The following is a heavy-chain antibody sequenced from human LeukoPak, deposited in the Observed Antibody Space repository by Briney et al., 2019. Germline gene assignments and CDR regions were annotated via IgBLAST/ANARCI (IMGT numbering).Heavy chain of an antibody. CDR3: ATQPYYYDSSGYYII. D-gene: IGHD3-22*01. CDR2: IKPDGSDK. CDR1: GFTFSSYW. J-gene: IGHJ4*02. V-gene: IGHV3-7*01. Sequence: GGSLRLSCAASGFTFSSYWMSWVRQAPGKGLEWVANIKPDGSDKYYVDSVKGRFTISRDNAKNSLYLQMDSLRAEDTAVYYCATQPYYYDSSGYYIIWGQGTLVTVSS.